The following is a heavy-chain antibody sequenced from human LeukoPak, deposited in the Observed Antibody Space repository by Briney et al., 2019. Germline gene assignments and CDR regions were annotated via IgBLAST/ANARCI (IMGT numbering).Heavy chain of an antibody. CDR1: GFTFSSYW. D-gene: IGHD3-22*01. Sequence: GGSLRLSCAASGFTFSSYWMSWVRQAPGKGLEWVANIKQDGSEKYYVDSVKGRFTISRDNAKNSLYLQMNSLRAEDTAVYYCARPHINYYDSSGYFSWGQGTLVTVSS. CDR2: IKQDGSEK. V-gene: IGHV3-7*01. CDR3: ARPHINYYDSSGYFS. J-gene: IGHJ5*02.